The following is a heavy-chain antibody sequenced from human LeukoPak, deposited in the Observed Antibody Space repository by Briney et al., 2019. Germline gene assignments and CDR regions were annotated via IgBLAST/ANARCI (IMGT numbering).Heavy chain of an antibody. J-gene: IGHJ5*02. D-gene: IGHD6-13*01. CDR2: INHSGST. Sequence: SETLSLTCAVYGGSFTGSYWSWIRQPPGKGLEWIGEINHSGSTNHNPSLKSRVTISVDTSKNQSSLKLSSVTAADTAVYYCARGARAAAGTAWFDPWGQGTLVTVSS. CDR3: ARGARAAAGTAWFDP. CDR1: GGSFTGSY. V-gene: IGHV4-34*01.